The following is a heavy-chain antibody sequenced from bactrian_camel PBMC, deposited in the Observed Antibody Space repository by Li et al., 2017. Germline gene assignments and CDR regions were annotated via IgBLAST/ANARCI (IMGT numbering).Heavy chain of an antibody. Sequence: ESGGGSVQAGGSLRLSCAASGFPYSYYSMAWFRQAPGKEREGVAGIDSDGRSRYADSAKGRFTMSRDNAEDTVYLQMNGLKPEDTAMYYCAARGPYCYTMLSVRDFTYWGQGTQVTVS. CDR1: GFPYSYYS. V-gene: IGHV3S9*01. CDR3: AARGPYCYTMLSVRDFTY. D-gene: IGHD2*01. CDR2: IDSDGRS. J-gene: IGHJ6*01.